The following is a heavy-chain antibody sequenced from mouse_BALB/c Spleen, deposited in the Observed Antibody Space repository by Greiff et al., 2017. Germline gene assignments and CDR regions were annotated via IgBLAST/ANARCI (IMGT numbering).Heavy chain of an antibody. CDR2: INPGSSTI. Sequence: EVQGVESGGGLVQPGGSLNLSCAASGFDFSRYWMSWARQAPGKGQEWIGEINPGSSTINYTPSLKDKFIISRDNAKNTLYLQMSKVRSEDTALYYCARTTVFAYWGQGTLVTVSA. D-gene: IGHD1-1*01. CDR3: ARTTVFAY. V-gene: IGHV4-2*02. J-gene: IGHJ3*01. CDR1: GFDFSRYW.